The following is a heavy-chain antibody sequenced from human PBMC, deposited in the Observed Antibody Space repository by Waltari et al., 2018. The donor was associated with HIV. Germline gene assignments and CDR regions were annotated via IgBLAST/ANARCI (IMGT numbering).Heavy chain of an antibody. J-gene: IGHJ4*02. CDR1: GYASTGYY. CDR3: ARDICNGGSCYSYYFDY. CDR2: INPDNGGT. Sequence: QVQLVQSGAEVKKPGASVKVSCKASGYASTGYYMHRVRQAPGHGLEWMGWINPDNGGTKYAQKFQGRVTMTRDTSISTAYMELSRLRSDDTAVYYCARDICNGGSCYSYYFDYWGQGTLVTVSS. V-gene: IGHV1-2*02. D-gene: IGHD2-15*01.